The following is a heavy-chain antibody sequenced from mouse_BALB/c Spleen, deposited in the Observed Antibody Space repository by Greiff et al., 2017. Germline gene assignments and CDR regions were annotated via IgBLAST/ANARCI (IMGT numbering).Heavy chain of an antibody. J-gene: IGHJ2*01. CDR1: GFNIKDYY. CDR2: IDPENGNT. V-gene: IGHV14-1*02. CDR3: AYTTVVAPFDY. D-gene: IGHD1-1*01. Sequence: EVQLQQSGAELVRPGALVKLSCKASGFNIKDYYMHWVKQRPEQGLEWIGWIDPENGNTIYDPKFQGKASITADTSSNTAYLQLSSLTSEDTAVYYCAYTTVVAPFDYWGQGTTLTVSS.